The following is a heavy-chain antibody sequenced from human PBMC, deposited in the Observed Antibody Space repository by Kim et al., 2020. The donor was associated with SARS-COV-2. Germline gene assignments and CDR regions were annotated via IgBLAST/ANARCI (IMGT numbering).Heavy chain of an antibody. CDR2: ISTTTGNQ. J-gene: IGHJ4*02. CDR1: GYSLTTYA. D-gene: IGHD3-10*01. CDR3: ARDSQVLPL. V-gene: IGHV7-4-1*02. Sequence: ASVKVSCKASGYSLTTYAMNWLRRAPGQRLEWMGWISTTTGNQTYAQDFTGRLVFSLDISVNTAYLQITSLKVEDTAVYYCARDSQVLPLWGKGTLVTVSS.